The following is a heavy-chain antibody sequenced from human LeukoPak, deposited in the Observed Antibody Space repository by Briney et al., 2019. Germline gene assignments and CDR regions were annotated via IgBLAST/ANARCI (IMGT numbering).Heavy chain of an antibody. D-gene: IGHD3-22*01. Sequence: GGSLRLSCATSGFTFSGYSMNWVRQAPGKGLEWISYISSSSINIHYGDSVKGRFTISRDNAKNSLYLQMNSLRAEDTAVYYCARDQGSGYYDSSGYWDYWGQGTLVTVSS. V-gene: IGHV3-48*01. CDR2: ISSSSINI. J-gene: IGHJ4*02. CDR3: ARDQGSGYYDSSGYWDY. CDR1: GFTFSGYS.